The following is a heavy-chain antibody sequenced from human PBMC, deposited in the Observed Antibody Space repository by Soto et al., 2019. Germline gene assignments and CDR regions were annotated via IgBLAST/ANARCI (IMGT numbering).Heavy chain of an antibody. D-gene: IGHD6-6*01. Sequence: ASVKVSCKASGGTFSSYAISWVRQAPGQRLEWMGWINAGNGNTKYSQKFQGRVTITRDTSASTAYMELSSLRSEDTAVYYCARDLDSSSSIYYYYYGMDVWGQGTTVTVSS. CDR3: ARDLDSSSSIYYYYYGMDV. CDR1: GGTFSSYA. V-gene: IGHV1-3*01. J-gene: IGHJ6*02. CDR2: INAGNGNT.